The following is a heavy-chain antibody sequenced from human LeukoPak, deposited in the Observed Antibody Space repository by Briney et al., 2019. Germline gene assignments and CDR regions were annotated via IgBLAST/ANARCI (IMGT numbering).Heavy chain of an antibody. CDR3: AKDRPSGYFDY. CDR2: ISYDGSNK. D-gene: IGHD6-6*01. J-gene: IGHJ4*02. CDR1: GFTFSSYG. Sequence: GGSLRLSCAASGFTFSSYGMHWVRQAPGKGLEWVAVISYDGSNKYYADSVKGRFTISRDNSKNTLYLQMNSLRVEDTAVYYCAKDRPSGYFDYWGQGTLVTVSS. V-gene: IGHV3-30*18.